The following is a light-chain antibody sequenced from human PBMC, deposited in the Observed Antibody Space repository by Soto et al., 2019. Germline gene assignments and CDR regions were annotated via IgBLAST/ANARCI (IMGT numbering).Light chain of an antibody. CDR3: QTWGTGIEGV. CDR2: LNSDGSH. J-gene: IGLJ2*01. CDR1: SGHRSYA. V-gene: IGLV4-69*01. Sequence: QPVLTQSPSASASLGASVKLTCTLSSGHRSYAIAWHQQQPEKGPRYLMKLNSDGSHSKGDGIPDRFSGSSSGAERYLTISSLQSEDEADYYCQTWGTGIEGVFGGGTKLTVL.